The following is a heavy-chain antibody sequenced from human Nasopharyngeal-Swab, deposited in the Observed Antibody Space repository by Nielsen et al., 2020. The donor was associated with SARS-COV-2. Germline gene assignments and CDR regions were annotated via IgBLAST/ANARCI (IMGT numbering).Heavy chain of an antibody. V-gene: IGHV4-39*01. D-gene: IGHD6-13*01. CDR1: GGSISSSSYY. Sequence: GSLRLSCTVSGGSISSSSYYWGWIRQPPGKGLEWIGSIYYSGSTYYNPSLKSRVTISVDTSKNQFSLKLSSVTAADTAVYYCARFPTQQLGYDYWGQGTLVTVSS. CDR3: ARFPTQQLGYDY. J-gene: IGHJ4*02. CDR2: IYYSGST.